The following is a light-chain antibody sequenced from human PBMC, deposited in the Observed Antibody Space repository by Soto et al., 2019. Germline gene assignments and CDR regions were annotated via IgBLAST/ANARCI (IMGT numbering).Light chain of an antibody. Sequence: EIVMTQSPATLSVSPGERATLSCRASQSVSSNLAWYQQKPGQAPRLLIYGAPSRATGIPDRFSGSGSGTDFTLTISSLQPEDFEIYYCQQYNNWPITFGQGTRLEIK. J-gene: IGKJ5*01. CDR3: QQYNNWPIT. V-gene: IGKV3D-15*01. CDR2: GAP. CDR1: QSVSSN.